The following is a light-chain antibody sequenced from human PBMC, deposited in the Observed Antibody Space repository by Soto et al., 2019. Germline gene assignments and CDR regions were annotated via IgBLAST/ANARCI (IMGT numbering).Light chain of an antibody. CDR3: QQYGSSPWT. J-gene: IGKJ1*01. CDR1: QSVSNNY. CDR2: GAS. V-gene: IGKV3-20*01. Sequence: EIVLTQSPGTLSLSPGERATLSCRASQSVSNNYLAWYQQKPGQAPRLLIYGASTRATGIPARFSGSGSGTEFTLTISRLEPEDFAVYYCQQYGSSPWTFGQGTKVDI.